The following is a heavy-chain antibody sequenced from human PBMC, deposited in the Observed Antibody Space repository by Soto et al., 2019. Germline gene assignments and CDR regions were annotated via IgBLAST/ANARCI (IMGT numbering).Heavy chain of an antibody. CDR1: GYTFTSYG. D-gene: IGHD2-15*01. CDR2: ISAYNGNT. Sequence: ASVKVSCKASGYTFTSYGISWVRQAPGQGLEWMGWISAYNGNTNYAQKLQGRVTMTTDTSTSTAYMELRSLRSDDTAVYYCARIDCSGGSCYSEHGYWGQGTLVTVSS. CDR3: ARIDCSGGSCYSEHGY. V-gene: IGHV1-18*01. J-gene: IGHJ4*02.